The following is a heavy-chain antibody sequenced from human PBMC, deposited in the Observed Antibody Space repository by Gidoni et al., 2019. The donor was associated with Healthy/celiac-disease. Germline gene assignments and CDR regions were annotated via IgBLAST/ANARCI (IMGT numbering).Heavy chain of an antibody. J-gene: IGHJ3*02. V-gene: IGHV4-61*02. CDR3: ARAPYCSGGSCYSRAFDI. D-gene: IGHD2-15*01. Sequence: YNPSLKSRVTISVDTSKNQFSLKLSSVTAADTAVYYCARAPYCSGGSCYSRAFDIWGQGTMVTVSS.